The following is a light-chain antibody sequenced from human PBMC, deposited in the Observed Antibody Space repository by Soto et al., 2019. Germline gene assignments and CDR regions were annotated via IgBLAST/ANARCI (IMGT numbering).Light chain of an antibody. V-gene: IGLV3-21*04. CDR2: YDT. CDR1: KIRTKS. Sequence: SYELTQPPSVSVAPGRTAMITCGGDKIRTKSVHWYQQKPGQAPVLVIYYDTDRPSGIPERFSGSNSGNTATLTISRVEAGDEADYYCQVWDSSSDHWVFGGGTKVTVL. J-gene: IGLJ3*02. CDR3: QVWDSSSDHWV.